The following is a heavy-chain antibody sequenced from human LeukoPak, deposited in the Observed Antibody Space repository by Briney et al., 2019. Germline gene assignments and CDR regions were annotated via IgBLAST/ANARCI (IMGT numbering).Heavy chain of an antibody. CDR2: ISGSGGST. D-gene: IGHD2-2*01. CDR3: ARGPTSFRSYCSSTSCYRNYGMDV. Sequence: PGGSLRLSCAASGFTFSSYAMSWVRQAPGKGLEWVSAISGSGGSTYYADSVKGRFTISRDNSKNTLYLQMNSLRAEDTAVYYCARGPTSFRSYCSSTSCYRNYGMDVWGQGTTVTVSS. V-gene: IGHV3-23*01. CDR1: GFTFSSYA. J-gene: IGHJ6*02.